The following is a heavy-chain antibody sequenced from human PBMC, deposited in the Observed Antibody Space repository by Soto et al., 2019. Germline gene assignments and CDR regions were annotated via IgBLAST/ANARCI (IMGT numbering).Heavy chain of an antibody. CDR1: GYTFTSYD. CDR2: MNPNSGNT. D-gene: IGHD6-13*01. CDR3: AREGDGSWYISDYYGMDV. Sequence: QVQLVQSGAEVKKPGASVKVSCKASGYTFTSYDINWVRQATGQGLEWMGWMNPNSGNTGYAQKFQGRVTMTRNTSISTAYMELSSLRSEDTAVNYCAREGDGSWYISDYYGMDVWGQGTTVTVSS. V-gene: IGHV1-8*01. J-gene: IGHJ6*02.